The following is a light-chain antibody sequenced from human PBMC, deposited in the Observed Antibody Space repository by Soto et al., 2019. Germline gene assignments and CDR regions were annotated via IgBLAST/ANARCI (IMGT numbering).Light chain of an antibody. J-gene: IGKJ4*01. V-gene: IGKV1-5*03. CDR1: QTIDSW. CDR3: QQYNSWSGVT. Sequence: DIQMTQSPSTVSASVGDRVTITCRASQTIDSWLAWYQQRPGKPPNLLIYKASTLASGVPSRFSGSGSGTDFTLTISSLQPDDFATYHCQQYNSWSGVTFGGGTKVDIK. CDR2: KAS.